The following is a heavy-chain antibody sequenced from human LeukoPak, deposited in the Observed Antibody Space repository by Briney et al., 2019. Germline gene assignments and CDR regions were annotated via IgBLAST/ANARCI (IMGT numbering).Heavy chain of an antibody. D-gene: IGHD2-15*01. V-gene: IGHV5-51*01. CDR1: GYSFTTYW. CDR3: ARARYCSGGSCYAEY. J-gene: IGHJ4*02. Sequence: GESLKISCKGSGYSFTTYWIGWVRQMPGKGLEWMGIIYPGDSDTRYSPSFEGQVTISADKSIATAYLQWSSLKASDTAMYYCARARYCSGGSCYAEYWGLGTLVTVSS. CDR2: IYPGDSDT.